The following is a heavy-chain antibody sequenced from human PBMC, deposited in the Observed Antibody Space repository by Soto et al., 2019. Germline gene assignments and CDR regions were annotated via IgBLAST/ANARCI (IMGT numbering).Heavy chain of an antibody. J-gene: IGHJ6*01. Sequence: QVQLVESGGGFVQPGRSLRLSCAASGFSFSSFGMHWVRQAPGKGLEWVAGWSFDGITKHYADSVKGRFTISRDNSKNTMYLQMNSLRPEDTSIYYCAKDGAWALLPAYCMDVWGPGTTVTVSS. CDR1: GFSFSSFG. D-gene: IGHD1-26*01. CDR3: AKDGAWALLPAYCMDV. CDR2: WSFDGITK. V-gene: IGHV3-30*18.